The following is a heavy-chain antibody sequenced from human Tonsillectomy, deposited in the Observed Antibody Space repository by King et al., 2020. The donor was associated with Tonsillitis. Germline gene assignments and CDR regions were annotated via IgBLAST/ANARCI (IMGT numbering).Heavy chain of an antibody. D-gene: IGHD3-10*01. CDR2: IYYSGST. Sequence: VQLQESGPGLVKPSETLSLTCTVSGGSISTYYWSWIRQPPGKGLEWIGYIYYSGSTYYNPSLKSRVTISVDTSKNQFSLKLSSVTAADTAVYYCASMVRGFYGMDVWGQGTTVTVSS. CDR1: GGSISTYY. V-gene: IGHV4-59*06. CDR3: ASMVRGFYGMDV. J-gene: IGHJ6*02.